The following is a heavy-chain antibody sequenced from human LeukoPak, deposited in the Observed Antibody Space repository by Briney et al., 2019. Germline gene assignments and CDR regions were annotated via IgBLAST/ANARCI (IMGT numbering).Heavy chain of an antibody. CDR3: IRDEALWRLDY. V-gene: IGHV3-74*03. CDR2: IDERGSNA. D-gene: IGHD2-21*01. Sequence: GGSLRLSCAASGFTFSNHWMHWVRQAPGKGLGWVSRIDERGSNAMYAYSVKGRFSISRDNAKNTVNLQMNRLRAEDTGVYYCIRDEALWRLDYWGQGSLVTVSS. CDR1: GFTFSNHW. J-gene: IGHJ4*02.